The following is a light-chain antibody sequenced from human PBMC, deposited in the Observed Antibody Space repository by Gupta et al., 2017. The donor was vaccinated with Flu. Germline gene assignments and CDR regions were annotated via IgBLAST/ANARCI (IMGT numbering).Light chain of an antibody. Sequence: ERATLSCRASQSISNKLAWYQQKPGQAPRLLMYDASTRATNIPARFSGSGSGTEFTLTISSLQSEDFALYYCQQYNNWPPWTFGQGTKVEIK. CDR1: QSISNK. CDR3: QQYNNWPPWT. V-gene: IGKV3-15*01. J-gene: IGKJ1*01. CDR2: DAS.